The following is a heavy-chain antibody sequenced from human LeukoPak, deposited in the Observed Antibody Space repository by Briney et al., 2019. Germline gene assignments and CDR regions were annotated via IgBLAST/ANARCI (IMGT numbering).Heavy chain of an antibody. CDR1: GYTFTSCD. D-gene: IGHD6-19*01. J-gene: IGHJ4*02. Sequence: ASVKVSCKASGYTFTSCDINWVRQAPGQGLEWMGWMNPNSGNTGYEHSFQGRITMTRDSSIGTAYMELSNLTSEDTAIYYCTRGSSGRRDNWGEGTLVTVSA. CDR3: TRGSSGRRDN. CDR2: MNPNSGNT. V-gene: IGHV1-8*01.